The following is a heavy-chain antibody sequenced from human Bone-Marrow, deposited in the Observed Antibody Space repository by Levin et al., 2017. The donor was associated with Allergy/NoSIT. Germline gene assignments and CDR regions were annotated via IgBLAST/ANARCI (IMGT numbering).Heavy chain of an antibody. Sequence: GGSLRLSCVASGFTFSAYWMSWVRQAPGKGLEWVANIKEDGGEKYYVDSVKGRFTVSRDNVENSLYLQMNSLRAEDTAVYYCVRGAMVRGAGLFGEWGQGTLVTVSS. CDR1: GFTFSAYW. D-gene: IGHD3-10*01. CDR3: VRGAMVRGAGLFGE. V-gene: IGHV3-7*04. J-gene: IGHJ4*02. CDR2: IKEDGGEK.